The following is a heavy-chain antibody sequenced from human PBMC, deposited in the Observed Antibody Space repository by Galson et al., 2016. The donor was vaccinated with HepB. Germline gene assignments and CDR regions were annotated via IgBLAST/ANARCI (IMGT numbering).Heavy chain of an antibody. D-gene: IGHD3-9*01. CDR3: AKDIRALTGYPDNYYYYGMDV. Sequence: SLRLSCAASGFTFDDYAMHWVRQAPGKGLEWVSGISWNSGSIGYADSVKGRFTISRDNAKNSLYLQMNSLRAEDTALYYCAKDIRALTGYPDNYYYYGMDVWGQGTTVTVSS. V-gene: IGHV3-9*01. J-gene: IGHJ6*02. CDR1: GFTFDDYA. CDR2: ISWNSGSI.